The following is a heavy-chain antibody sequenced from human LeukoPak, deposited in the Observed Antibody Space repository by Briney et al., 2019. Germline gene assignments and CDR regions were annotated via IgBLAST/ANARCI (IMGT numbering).Heavy chain of an antibody. D-gene: IGHD3-22*01. CDR2: ISWNSGSI. Sequence: GGSLRLSCAASGFTSDDYAMHWVRQAPGKGLEWVSGISWNSGSIGYADSVKGRFTISRDNAKNSLYLQMNSLRAEDTALYYCAKDISYDSSGYFVGPSAFDIWGQGTMVTVSS. J-gene: IGHJ3*02. V-gene: IGHV3-9*02. CDR1: GFTSDDYA. CDR3: AKDISYDSSGYFVGPSAFDI.